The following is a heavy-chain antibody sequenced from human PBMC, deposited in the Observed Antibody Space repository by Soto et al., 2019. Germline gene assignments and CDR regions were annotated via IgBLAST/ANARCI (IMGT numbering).Heavy chain of an antibody. CDR2: ITSSTSTT. Sequence: GGSLRLSCAASGFTFSTYSMNWVRQAPGKGLEWVSYITSSTSTTFYADSVKGRLTISRDNAKNSLSLQMNSLRDEDTAVYYCASGRGSSYYFDYWGQGTLVTVSS. J-gene: IGHJ4*02. CDR3: ASGRGSSYYFDY. CDR1: GFTFSTYS. V-gene: IGHV3-48*02. D-gene: IGHD6-6*01.